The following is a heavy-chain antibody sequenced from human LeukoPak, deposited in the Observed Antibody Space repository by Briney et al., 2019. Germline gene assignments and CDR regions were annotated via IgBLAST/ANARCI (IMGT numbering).Heavy chain of an antibody. D-gene: IGHD6-19*01. V-gene: IGHV1-2*02. CDR2: INPNSGGT. CDR1: GYSFTGYY. CDR3: ARERPGIAVAGTGFAY. Sequence: ASVKVSCKASGYSFTGYYMHWVRQAPGQGLEWMGWINPNSGGTKYAQKFQGRVTMTRDTSTSTAYMEVSRLTSDDTAVYYCARERPGIAVAGTGFAYWGQGTLVTVSS. J-gene: IGHJ4*02.